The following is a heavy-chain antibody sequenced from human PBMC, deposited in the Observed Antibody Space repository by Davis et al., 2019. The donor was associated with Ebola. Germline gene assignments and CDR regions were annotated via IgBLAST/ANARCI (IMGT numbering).Heavy chain of an antibody. V-gene: IGHV1-69*13. J-gene: IGHJ4*02. D-gene: IGHD5-18*01. CDR2: IIPIFGTA. Sequence: SVKVSCKASGGTFSSYAISWVRQAPGQGFEWMGGIIPIFGTANDAQKFQGRVTITADESTSTAYMELSSLRSEDTAVYYCARESGEHTSMAKPFDYWGQGTLVTVSS. CDR1: GGTFSSYA. CDR3: ARESGEHTSMAKPFDY.